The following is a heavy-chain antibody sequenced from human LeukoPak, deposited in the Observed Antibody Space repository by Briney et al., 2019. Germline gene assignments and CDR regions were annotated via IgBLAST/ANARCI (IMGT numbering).Heavy chain of an antibody. CDR3: ARSSSGDY. CDR1: GFTFSSYA. CDR2: IKQDGSEK. Sequence: PGGSLRLSCAASGFTFSSYAMSWVRQAPGKGLEWVANIKQDGSEKYYVDSVKGRFTISRDNAKNSLYLQMNSLRAEDTAVYYCARSSSGDYWGQGTLVTVSS. J-gene: IGHJ4*02. V-gene: IGHV3-7*01.